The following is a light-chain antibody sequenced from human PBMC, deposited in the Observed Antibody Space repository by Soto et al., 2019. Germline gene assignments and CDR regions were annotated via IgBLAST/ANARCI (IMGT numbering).Light chain of an antibody. V-gene: IGKV1-8*01. CDR3: QQYYSYSHT. CDR1: QGISSY. J-gene: IGKJ2*01. Sequence: RMTQSPSSFSASTGDRVTITCRASQGISSYLAWYQQKPGKAPKLLIYAASTLQSGVPSRFSGSGSGTDFTLTISCLQSEDFATYYCQQYYSYSHTFGQGTKLEIK. CDR2: AAS.